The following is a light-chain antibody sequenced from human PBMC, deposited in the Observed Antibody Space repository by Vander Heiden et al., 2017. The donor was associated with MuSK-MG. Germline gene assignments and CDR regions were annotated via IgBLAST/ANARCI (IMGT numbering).Light chain of an antibody. CDR3: CSYAGTYSGV. V-gene: IGLV2-11*01. CDR1: SSDVGAYDY. J-gene: IGLJ1*01. Sequence: QSALTQPRSVSGPPGQSVTISCTGTSSDVGAYDYVSWYQQHPGEAPKLMIYDVNKRPSGVPDRFSGSKSGNTASLTISGLQADDEADYYCCSYAGTYSGVFGTGTKVAV. CDR2: DVN.